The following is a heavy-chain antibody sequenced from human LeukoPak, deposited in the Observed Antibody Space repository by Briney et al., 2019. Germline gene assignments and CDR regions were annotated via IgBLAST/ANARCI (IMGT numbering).Heavy chain of an antibody. CDR1: GGSFSGYY. CDR2: INHSGST. D-gene: IGHD5-12*01. V-gene: IGHV4-34*01. J-gene: IGHJ5*02. Sequence: SETLSLTCAVYGGSFSGYYWSWIRQPPGKGLEWIGEINHSGSTNYNPSLKSRVTISVDTSKNQFSLMLSSVTAADTAVYYCASLGGYSGYDSWPHNWFDPWGQGTLVTVSS. CDR3: ASLGGYSGYDSWPHNWFDP.